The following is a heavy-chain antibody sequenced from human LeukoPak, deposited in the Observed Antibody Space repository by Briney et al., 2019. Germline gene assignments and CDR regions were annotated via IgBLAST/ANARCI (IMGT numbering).Heavy chain of an antibody. D-gene: IGHD1-26*01. CDR2: IYSGGST. V-gene: IGHV3-53*01. J-gene: IGHJ4*02. Sequence: QSGGSLRLSCAASGFTVSSNYMSWVRQAPGKGLEWVSVIYSGGSTYYADSVKGRFTISRDNSKNTLYLQMNSLRAEDTAVYYCARAPSVGATSYFDYWGQGTLVTVSS. CDR3: ARAPSVGATSYFDY. CDR1: GFTVSSNY.